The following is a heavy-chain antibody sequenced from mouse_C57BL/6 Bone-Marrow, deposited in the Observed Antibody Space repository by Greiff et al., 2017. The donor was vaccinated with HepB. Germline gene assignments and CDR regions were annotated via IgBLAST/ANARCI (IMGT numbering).Heavy chain of an antibody. D-gene: IGHD2-1*01. V-gene: IGHV1-19*01. CDR3: ARWGSLSLYGNYGDY. Sequence: EVQLQQSGPVLVKPGASVKMSCKASGYTFTDYYMNWVKQSHGKSLEWIGVINPYNGGTSYNQKFKGKATLTVDKSSSTAYMELNSLTSEDSAVYYCARWGSLSLYGNYGDYWGQGTTLTVSS. J-gene: IGHJ2*01. CDR1: GYTFTDYY. CDR2: INPYNGGT.